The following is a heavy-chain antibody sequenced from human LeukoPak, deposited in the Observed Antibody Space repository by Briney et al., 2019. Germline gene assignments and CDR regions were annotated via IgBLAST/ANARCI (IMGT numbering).Heavy chain of an antibody. Sequence: SETLSLTCTLSGGSISSYYWSWVRQPPGKGLEWIGYTYYSGSTNYNPSLKSRVTISVTSKNQFSLKLSSVTAADTAVYFCAREVSVAGNNWFDPWGQGALVTVSS. V-gene: IGHV4-59*01. J-gene: IGHJ5*02. CDR3: AREVSVAGNNWFDP. D-gene: IGHD6-19*01. CDR2: TYYSGST. CDR1: GGSISSYY.